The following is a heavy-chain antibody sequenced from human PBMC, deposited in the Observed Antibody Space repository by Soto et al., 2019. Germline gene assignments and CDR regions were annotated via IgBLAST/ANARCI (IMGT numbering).Heavy chain of an antibody. Sequence: QVQLVQSGAEVKKPGASVKVSCKASGYTFTSYGISWVRQAPGQGLEWMGWISAYNGNTNYAQKLQGRVTMTTDISTSTAYMELRSLRSDDTAVYYCARDPLGKPDYYYYGMDVWGQGTTVTVSS. V-gene: IGHV1-18*01. CDR1: GYTFTSYG. CDR3: ARDPLGKPDYYYYGMDV. CDR2: ISAYNGNT. J-gene: IGHJ6*02. D-gene: IGHD1-26*01.